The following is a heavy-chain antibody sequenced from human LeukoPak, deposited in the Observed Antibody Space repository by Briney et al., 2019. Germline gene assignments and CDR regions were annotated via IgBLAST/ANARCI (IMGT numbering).Heavy chain of an antibody. J-gene: IGHJ5*02. CDR2: IYTSGST. CDR3: ARDRTRYGSGSYYKKYNWFDP. V-gene: IGHV4-4*07. CDR1: GGSISSYY. Sequence: SETLSLTCTVSGGSISSYYWSWIRQPAGKGLEWIGRIYTSGSTNYNPSLKSRVTMSVDTSKNQFSLKLSSVTAADTAVYYCARDRTRYGSGSYYKKYNWFDPWGQGTLVTVSS. D-gene: IGHD3-10*01.